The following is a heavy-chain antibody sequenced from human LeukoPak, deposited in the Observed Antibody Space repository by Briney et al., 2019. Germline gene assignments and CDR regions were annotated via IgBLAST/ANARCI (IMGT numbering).Heavy chain of an antibody. V-gene: IGHV4-59*01. CDR3: ARAVSYYGLFYFDY. CDR2: IYYSGST. Sequence: SETLSLTCTVSSGSISSYYWSWIRQLPGKGLEWIGNIYYSGSTNYSPSLKSRVTISVDTSKNQFSLKLTSVTAADTAVYFCARAVSYYGLFYFDYWGQGTLVTVSS. D-gene: IGHD2/OR15-2a*01. CDR1: SGSISSYY. J-gene: IGHJ4*02.